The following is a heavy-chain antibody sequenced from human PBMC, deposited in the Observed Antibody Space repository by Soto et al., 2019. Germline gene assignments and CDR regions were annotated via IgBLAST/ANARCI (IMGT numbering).Heavy chain of an antibody. D-gene: IGHD3-3*01. CDR1: GGSISNYY. Sequence: KPSETLSLTCTVSGGSISNYYWSWIRQPPGKGLEWIGYIYYSGNTNYNPSLKSRVSISVDTSKNQFSLKMTSVTAADTAVYYCARDARDLWSGYYLGYWGPGTLVTVSS. CDR2: IYYSGNT. J-gene: IGHJ4*02. V-gene: IGHV4-59*01. CDR3: ARDARDLWSGYYLGY.